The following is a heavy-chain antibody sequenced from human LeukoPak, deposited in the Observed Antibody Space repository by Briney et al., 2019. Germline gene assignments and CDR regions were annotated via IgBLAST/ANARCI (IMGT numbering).Heavy chain of an antibody. CDR3: TRAYGSEIYYFDY. J-gene: IGHJ4*02. Sequence: GAAVKVSCKASGYTLTNYAMHWVRQAPGQRLEWMGWINAGNGNTKYSQEFQGRVTITRDTSASTAYLELSSLRSEDMAVYCCTRAYGSEIYYFDYWGQGTLVTVSS. V-gene: IGHV1-3*03. D-gene: IGHD3-10*01. CDR2: INAGNGNT. CDR1: GYTLTNYA.